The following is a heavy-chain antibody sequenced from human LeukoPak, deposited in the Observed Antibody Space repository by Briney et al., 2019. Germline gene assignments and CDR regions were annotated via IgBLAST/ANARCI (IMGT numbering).Heavy chain of an antibody. Sequence: GGSLRLSCAASGFTFSNYALHWVRQAPGKGLEWVSGISVSGGSIYYADSVTGRFTISRDNSKDTLSLQMNSLRVEDTALYYCAKEHSVLTMMRGLDSWGQGTLVTVSS. V-gene: IGHV3-23*01. CDR1: GFTFSNYA. CDR2: ISVSGGSI. D-gene: IGHD3-22*01. CDR3: AKEHSVLTMMRGLDS. J-gene: IGHJ4*02.